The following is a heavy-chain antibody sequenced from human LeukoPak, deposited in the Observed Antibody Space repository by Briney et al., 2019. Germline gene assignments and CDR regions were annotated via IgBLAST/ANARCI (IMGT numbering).Heavy chain of an antibody. V-gene: IGHV4-59*08. D-gene: IGHD4-17*01. J-gene: IGHJ4*02. Sequence: PSETLSLTCTVSGGSISSYYWSWIRQPPGKGLEWIGYIYYSGSTNYNPSLKSRVTISVDTSKNQFSLKLSSVTAADTAVYYCASRRMTTVTTGFDYWGQGNLVTVSS. CDR2: IYYSGST. CDR1: GGSISSYY. CDR3: ASRRMTTVTTGFDY.